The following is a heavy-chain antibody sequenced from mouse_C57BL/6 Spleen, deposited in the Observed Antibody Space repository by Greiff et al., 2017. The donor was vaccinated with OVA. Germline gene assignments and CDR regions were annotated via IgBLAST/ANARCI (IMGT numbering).Heavy chain of an antibody. V-gene: IGHV1-26*01. J-gene: IGHJ4*01. D-gene: IGHD2-2*01. CDR3: ARCYGYDDDGRYYYAMDY. Sequence: EVQLQQSGPELVKPGASVKISCKASGYTFTDYYMNWVKQSHGKSLEWIGDINPNNGGTSYNQKFKGKATLTVDKSSSTAYMELRSLTSEDSAVYYCARCYGYDDDGRYYYAMDYWGQGTSVTVSS. CDR1: GYTFTDYY. CDR2: INPNNGGT.